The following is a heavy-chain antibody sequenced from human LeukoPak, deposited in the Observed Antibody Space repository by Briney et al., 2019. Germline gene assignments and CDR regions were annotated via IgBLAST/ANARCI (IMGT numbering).Heavy chain of an antibody. CDR3: EGYGEDYYGSGSYTPRWFDY. D-gene: IGHD3-10*01. CDR1: GFTFSSYG. Sequence: PGGSLRLSCAASGFTFSSYGMHWVRQAPGKGLEWVAVISYDGSNKYYADSVKGRFTISRDNSKNTLYLQMNSLRAEDTAVYYCEGYGEDYYGSGSYTPRWFDYWGQGTLVTVSS. J-gene: IGHJ4*02. V-gene: IGHV3-30*03. CDR2: ISYDGSNK.